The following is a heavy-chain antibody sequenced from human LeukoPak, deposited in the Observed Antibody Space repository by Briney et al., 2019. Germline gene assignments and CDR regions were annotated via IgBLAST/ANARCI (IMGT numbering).Heavy chain of an antibody. D-gene: IGHD3-16*01. J-gene: IGHJ4*02. CDR2: ISSTGNST. CDR3: ARSLDY. CDR1: GFTFTSYS. V-gene: IGHV3-21*01. Sequence: KPGGSLRRSYAASGFTFTSYSMNWVRQAPGKGLEWVSSISSTGNSTYYADSVKGRFTISRDNAKNSLYLQMNSLRVEDTAVYYCARSLDYWGQGTLDTVSS.